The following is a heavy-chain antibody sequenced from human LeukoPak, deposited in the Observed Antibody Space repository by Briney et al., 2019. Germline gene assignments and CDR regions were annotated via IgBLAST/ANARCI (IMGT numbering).Heavy chain of an antibody. V-gene: IGHV3-11*05. CDR3: AKDLYSGSSVVSDY. Sequence: PGGSLRLSCAASGFTFSDYYMSWIRQAPGKGLEWVSYISSSSSYTNYADSVKGRFTISRDNAKNSLYLQMNSLRAEDTAVYYCAKDLYSGSSVVSDYWGQGTLVTVSS. CDR1: GFTFSDYY. J-gene: IGHJ4*02. CDR2: ISSSSSYT. D-gene: IGHD1-26*01.